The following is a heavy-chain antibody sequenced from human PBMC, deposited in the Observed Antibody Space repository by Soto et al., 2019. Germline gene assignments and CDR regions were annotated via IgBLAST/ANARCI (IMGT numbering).Heavy chain of an antibody. J-gene: IGHJ5*02. Sequence: QVQLVQSGAEVKKPGASVKVSCTASGYTFTHYAIHWVRHAPGQRLEWMGFINAGSGNTKYSQSFQARLTFTKGTSASTAYMDLSSLRAEDTAIYYCARGLAADGAWGQGTLVTVSS. CDR3: ARGLAADGA. CDR2: INAGSGNT. D-gene: IGHD6-13*01. V-gene: IGHV1-3*01. CDR1: GYTFTHYA.